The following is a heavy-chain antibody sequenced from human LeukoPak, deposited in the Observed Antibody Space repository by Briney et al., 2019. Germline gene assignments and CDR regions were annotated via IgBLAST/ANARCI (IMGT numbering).Heavy chain of an antibody. D-gene: IGHD5-18*01. J-gene: IGHJ3*02. CDR3: ARGGYSYGSDAFDI. CDR2: IKQDGSEK. Sequence: PGGSLRLSCAASGFTFSSYWMSWVRQAPGKGLEWVANIKQDGSEKYYVDSVKGRFTISRDNAKNSLYLQMNSLRGEDTAVYYCARGGYSYGSDAFDIWGQGTMVTVSS. CDR1: GFTFSSYW. V-gene: IGHV3-7*03.